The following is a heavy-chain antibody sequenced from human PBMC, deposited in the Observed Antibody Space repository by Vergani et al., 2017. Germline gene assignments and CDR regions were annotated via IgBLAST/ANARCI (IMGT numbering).Heavy chain of an antibody. D-gene: IGHD6-6*01. CDR2: ISGSGGST. Sequence: EVQLLESGGGLVQPGGSLRLSCAASGFTFSSYAMSWVRQAPGKGLEWVSAISGSGGSTYYADSVKGRFTISRENAKNSLYLQMNSLRAGDTAVYYCARDQHSSSPSGYWYFDLWGRGTLVTVSS. CDR3: ARDQHSSSPSGYWYFDL. J-gene: IGHJ2*01. V-gene: IGHV3-23*01. CDR1: GFTFSSYA.